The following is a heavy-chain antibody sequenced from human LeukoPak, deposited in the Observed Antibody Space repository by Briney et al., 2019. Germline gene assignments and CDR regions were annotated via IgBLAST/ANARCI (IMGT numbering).Heavy chain of an antibody. CDR3: ATDSERYSSAWYGVFDY. CDR2: ISSSGSTI. Sequence: GGSLRLSCAASGFTFSSYEMNWVRQAPGKGLEWVSYISSSGSTIYYADSVKGRFTISRDNSKNSLYVQMNSLRPDDTAVYYCATDSERYSSAWYGVFDYWGQGTLVTVSS. CDR1: GFTFSSYE. J-gene: IGHJ4*02. D-gene: IGHD6-19*01. V-gene: IGHV3-48*03.